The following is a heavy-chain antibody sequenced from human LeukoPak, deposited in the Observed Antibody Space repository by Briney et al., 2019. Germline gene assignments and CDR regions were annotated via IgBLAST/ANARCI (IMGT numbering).Heavy chain of an antibody. V-gene: IGHV1-18*01. CDR1: GYTFTSYG. CDR2: ISAYNGNT. D-gene: IGHD6-13*01. Sequence: ASVKVSCKASGYTFTSYGISWVRQAPGQGLEWMGWISAYNGNTSYAQKLQGRVTMTTDTSTSTAYMELRSLRSDDTAVYYCARDWRAAGIPPNYFDYWGQGTLVTVSS. J-gene: IGHJ4*02. CDR3: ARDWRAAGIPPNYFDY.